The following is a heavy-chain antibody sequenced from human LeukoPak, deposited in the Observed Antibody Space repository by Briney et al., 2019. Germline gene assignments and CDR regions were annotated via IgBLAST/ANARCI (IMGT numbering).Heavy chain of an antibody. J-gene: IGHJ6*03. CDR2: IKQDGSEK. D-gene: IGHD5-12*01. CDR3: ARDEIVATTKANYYYMDV. CDR1: GFTFSSYW. V-gene: IGHV3-7*01. Sequence: GGSLRLSCAASGFTFSSYWMSWVRQAPGKGLEWVANIKQDGSEKYYVDSVKGRFTISRDNAKNSLYLQMNSLRAEDTAVYYSARDEIVATTKANYYYMDVWGKGTTVTISS.